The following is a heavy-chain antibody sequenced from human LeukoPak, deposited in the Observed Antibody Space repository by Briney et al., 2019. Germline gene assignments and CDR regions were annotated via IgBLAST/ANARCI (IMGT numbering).Heavy chain of an antibody. CDR1: GGSISSYY. D-gene: IGHD3-9*01. Sequence: SETLSLTCTVSGGSISSYYWSWIRQPAGKGLEWIGRIYTSGSTNYNPSLKSRVTMSVDASKNQSSLQLSSVTAADTAVYYCARVDILTGYYPGTFDYWGQGTLVTVSS. CDR3: ARVDILTGYYPGTFDY. V-gene: IGHV4-4*07. CDR2: IYTSGST. J-gene: IGHJ4*02.